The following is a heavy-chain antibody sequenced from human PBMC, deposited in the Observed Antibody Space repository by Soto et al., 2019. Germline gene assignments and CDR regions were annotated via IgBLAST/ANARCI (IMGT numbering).Heavy chain of an antibody. CDR3: ARGGLGGGSHYAWDV. CDR1: GFTFSSSV. Sequence: QVQLEESGGGVVQPGRSLRLSCAACGFTFSSSVMHWVRQAPGRGLEWVAVIWSDGSKKYYADSVTGRFAISKDNSINTRYRKMSSRGAEDPAVYYGARGGLGGGSHYAWDVWGQGTTVAVSS. CDR2: IWSDGSKK. D-gene: IGHD3-16*01. V-gene: IGHV3-33*01. J-gene: IGHJ6*02.